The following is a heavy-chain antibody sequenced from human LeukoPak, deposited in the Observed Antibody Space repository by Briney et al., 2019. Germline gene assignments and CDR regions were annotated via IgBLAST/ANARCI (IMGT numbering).Heavy chain of an antibody. Sequence: QAGGSLRLSCAASGFSFSSHAMTWVRQAPGKGLEWVSSISDTGAYTYYADSVKARFTISRDNSKNTLYLLMNSLRAEDTALYFCANHRSRLVIGVLENWSQGALVTVSP. CDR2: ISDTGAYT. D-gene: IGHD3-16*02. CDR3: ANHRSRLVIGVLEN. V-gene: IGHV3-23*01. J-gene: IGHJ4*02. CDR1: GFSFSSHA.